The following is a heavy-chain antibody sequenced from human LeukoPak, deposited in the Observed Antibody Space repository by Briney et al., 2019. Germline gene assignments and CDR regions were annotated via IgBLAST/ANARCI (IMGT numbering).Heavy chain of an antibody. J-gene: IGHJ4*02. CDR1: GFNFCSYS. CDR2: ILYDGNNK. Sequence: GGSLRLSCAASGFNFCSYSMHWVRQAPGKGLEWVAVILYDGNNKYYADSVKGRFTISRDNSKNTLYLQMNSLRAEDTAVYYCARDYYDSSGYYGYWGQGTLVTVSS. CDR3: ARDYYDSSGYYGY. D-gene: IGHD3-22*01. V-gene: IGHV3-30-3*01.